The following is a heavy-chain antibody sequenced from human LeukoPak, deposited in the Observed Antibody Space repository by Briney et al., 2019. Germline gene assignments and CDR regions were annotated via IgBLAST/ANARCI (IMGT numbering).Heavy chain of an antibody. CDR3: AKDIRSSGPYYYYYYGMDV. CDR2: ISWNSGSI. Sequence: PGGSLRLSCAASGFSFDDYAMHWVRQAPGKGLEWVSGISWNSGSIGYADSVKGRFTISRDNAKNSLYLRMNSLRAEDTAMYYCAKDIRSSGPYYYYYYGMDVWGQGTTVTVSS. V-gene: IGHV3-9*01. D-gene: IGHD6-19*01. CDR1: GFSFDDYA. J-gene: IGHJ6*02.